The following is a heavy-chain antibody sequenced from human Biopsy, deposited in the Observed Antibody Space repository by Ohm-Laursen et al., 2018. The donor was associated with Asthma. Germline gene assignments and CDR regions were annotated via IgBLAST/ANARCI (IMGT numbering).Heavy chain of an antibody. Sequence: VASVKVSCKASGYTFIGCHIHWMRQAPGQGLEWMGRINTNSGGTNYAQKFQGRVTMTRDTSISTAYMEVSRLRSDDTAVYYCARGQKSAGDRWFDPWGQGTLVTVSS. CDR1: GYTFIGCH. CDR2: INTNSGGT. V-gene: IGHV1-2*06. D-gene: IGHD6-13*01. J-gene: IGHJ5*02. CDR3: ARGQKSAGDRWFDP.